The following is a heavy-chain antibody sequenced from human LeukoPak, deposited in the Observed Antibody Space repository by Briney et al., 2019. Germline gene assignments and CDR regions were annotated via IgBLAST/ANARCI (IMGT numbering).Heavy chain of an antibody. J-gene: IGHJ4*02. Sequence: ASVKVSCKASGYSFSDYSIHWVQQAPGQGLEWMGRINSNSGGTSYAQNFQGRVTMTRDTSISTAYMEVSGLTSDDTAVYYCARGGSGSGYLYYFDSWGQGTLVPVSS. CDR1: GYSFSDYS. V-gene: IGHV1-2*06. CDR2: INSNSGGT. CDR3: ARGGSGSGYLYYFDS. D-gene: IGHD3-10*01.